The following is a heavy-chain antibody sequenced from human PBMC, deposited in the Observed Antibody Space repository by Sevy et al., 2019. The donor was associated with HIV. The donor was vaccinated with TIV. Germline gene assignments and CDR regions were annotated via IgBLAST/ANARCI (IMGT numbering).Heavy chain of an antibody. Sequence: GGSLRLSCAASGFTFSSYAMSWVRQAPGKGLEWVSGISGSGGSTYYADSVKGRFTISRDNSKNTLYLQMNSLRAEDTAVYYCARGVTTILPYYYYMDVWGKGTTVTVSS. V-gene: IGHV3-23*01. D-gene: IGHD4-17*01. J-gene: IGHJ6*03. CDR2: ISGSGGST. CDR1: GFTFSSYA. CDR3: ARGVTTILPYYYYMDV.